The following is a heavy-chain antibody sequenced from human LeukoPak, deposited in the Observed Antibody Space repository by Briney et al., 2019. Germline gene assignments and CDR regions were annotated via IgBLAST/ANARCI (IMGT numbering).Heavy chain of an antibody. V-gene: IGHV4-4*09. CDR2: IFISGGT. J-gene: IGHJ4*02. D-gene: IGHD1-26*01. Sequence: SETLSLTCTVSGGYISNYFWSWIRQPPGKGLEWIGYIFISGGTNYNPSLKSRVTMSEDRSKNQFSLELSSVTAADTAVYYCARLADTTVANYYLDYWGQGTLVTVSS. CDR3: ARLADTTVANYYLDY. CDR1: GGYISNYF.